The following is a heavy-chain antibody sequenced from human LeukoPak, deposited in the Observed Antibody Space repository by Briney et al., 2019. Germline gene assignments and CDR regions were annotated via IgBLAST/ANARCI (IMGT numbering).Heavy chain of an antibody. CDR1: GYTFTGHY. D-gene: IGHD3-16*02. J-gene: IGHJ4*02. V-gene: IGHV1-2*02. Sequence: GASVKVSCKASGYTFTGHYMHWVRQAPGQGLEWMGWINPNSGGTNYAQKFQGRVTMTRDTSISTAYMELSRLRSDDTAVYYCAREVTFGGVIATDYWGQGTLVTVSS. CDR2: INPNSGGT. CDR3: AREVTFGGVIATDY.